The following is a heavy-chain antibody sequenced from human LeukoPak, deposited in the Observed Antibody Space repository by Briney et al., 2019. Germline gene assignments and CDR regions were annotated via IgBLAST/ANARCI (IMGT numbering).Heavy chain of an antibody. CDR2: LHSGVHT. V-gene: IGHV3-53*01. CDR1: GFTISSNY. D-gene: IGHD7-27*01. J-gene: IGHJ2*01. CDR3: VRGLSGVSSWYFDL. Sequence: GGSLRLSCAASGFTISSNYLSWVRQAPGKGLVWISALHSGVHTFYADSVRGRFTISRDISKNTLYLQMNDLGAEDTALYYCVRGLSGVSSWYFDLWGRGTLVTVSS.